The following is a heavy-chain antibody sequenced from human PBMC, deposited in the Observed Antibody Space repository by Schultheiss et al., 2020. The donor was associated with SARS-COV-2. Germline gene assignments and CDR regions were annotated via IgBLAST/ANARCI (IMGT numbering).Heavy chain of an antibody. CDR2: IHDSGST. CDR3: ARDLGYGGTNPPNYYGMDV. CDR1: GGSIRSSNW. J-gene: IGHJ6*02. V-gene: IGHV4-4*02. D-gene: IGHD4-23*01. Sequence: SETLSLTCAVSGGSIRSSNWWSWVRQPPGKGLEWIGYIHDSGSTYYNPSLKSRVTISVDTSKNQFSLKLSSVTAADTAVYYCARDLGYGGTNPPNYYGMDVWGQGTTVTVSS.